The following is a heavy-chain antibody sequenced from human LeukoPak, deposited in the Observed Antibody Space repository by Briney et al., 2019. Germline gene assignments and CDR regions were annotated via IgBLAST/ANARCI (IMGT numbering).Heavy chain of an antibody. J-gene: IGHJ4*02. V-gene: IGHV3-48*01. CDR3: TRGGAARPDY. D-gene: IGHD6-6*01. CDR2: ISSNSRTI. Sequence: PGGSLRLSCAASGLTFSSYGMDWVRQAPGKGLEWVSYISSNSRTIDYANSVKGRFTISRDNAKNSLFLQMSSLRAEDTAMYYCTRGGAARPDYWGQGTLVTVSS. CDR1: GLTFSSYG.